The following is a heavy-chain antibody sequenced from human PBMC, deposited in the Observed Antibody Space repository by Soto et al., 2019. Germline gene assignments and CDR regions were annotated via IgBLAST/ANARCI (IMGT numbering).Heavy chain of an antibody. J-gene: IGHJ5*02. CDR2: IIPIFGTA. D-gene: IGHD6-6*01. V-gene: IGHV1-69*13. CDR3: ASRIEARPLTGNCFDP. CDR1: GATFSSYA. Sequence: SVKVSCKASGATFSSYAISWVRQAPGQGLEWIGGIIPIFGTANYAQKFQGRVTSTADESTSTAYMELSSLRSEAASVHYCASRIEARPLTGNCFDPWHKRILVTV.